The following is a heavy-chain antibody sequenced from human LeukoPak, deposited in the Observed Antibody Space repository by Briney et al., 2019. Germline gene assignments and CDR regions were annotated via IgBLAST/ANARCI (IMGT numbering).Heavy chain of an antibody. Sequence: GGSLRLSCAASGFTFSSYSMNWVRQAPGKGLEWVSYISSSSSTIYYADSVKGRFTISRDNAKNSLYLQMNGLRAEDTAVYYCAKFYGDYPYYFDYWGQGTLVTVSS. D-gene: IGHD4-17*01. V-gene: IGHV3-48*04. CDR1: GFTFSSYS. J-gene: IGHJ4*02. CDR2: ISSSSSTI. CDR3: AKFYGDYPYYFDY.